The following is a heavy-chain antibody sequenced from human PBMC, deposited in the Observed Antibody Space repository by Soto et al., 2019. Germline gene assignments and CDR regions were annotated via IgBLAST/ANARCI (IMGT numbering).Heavy chain of an antibody. CDR2: VKNGGTT. D-gene: IGHD2-15*01. Sequence: GSLRLSCAASGFTFRTSWMNWVRRAPGKGLEWVGHVKNGGTTDYAGPVKGRFTISRDDSKNTVYLQMSSLKTEDTAVYYCAADTPGFGQGEFEYWGQGALVTVSS. CDR3: AADTPGFGQGEFEY. V-gene: IGHV3-15*01. J-gene: IGHJ4*02. CDR1: GFTFRTSW.